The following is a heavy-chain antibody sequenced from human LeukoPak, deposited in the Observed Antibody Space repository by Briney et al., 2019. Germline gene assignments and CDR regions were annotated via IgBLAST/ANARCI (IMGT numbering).Heavy chain of an antibody. J-gene: IGHJ4*02. V-gene: IGHV4-61*02. CDR3: ARDNNKKQLLDY. Sequence: PSQTLSLTCTVSGGSISSGAYYWSWIRQHPGKGLGWIGRIYTSGSTNYNPSLKSRVTISVDTSKNQFSLKLSSVTAADTAVYYCARDNNKKQLLDYWGQGTLVTVSS. CDR2: IYTSGST. CDR1: GGSISSGAYY. D-gene: IGHD6-6*01.